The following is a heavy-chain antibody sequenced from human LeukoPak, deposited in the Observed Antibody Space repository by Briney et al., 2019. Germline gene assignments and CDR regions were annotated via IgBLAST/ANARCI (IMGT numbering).Heavy chain of an antibody. CDR2: MNPNSGNT. CDR1: GYTFTSYD. CDR3: ARGRLRYQGRYYGMDV. D-gene: IGHD2-2*01. Sequence: ASVKVSCKASGYTFTSYDINGVRQATGQGLEWMGWMNPNSGNTGYAQKFQGRVTMTRNTSISTAYMDLSSLRSEDTAVYYCARGRLRYQGRYYGMDVWGQGTTVTVSS. J-gene: IGHJ6*02. V-gene: IGHV1-8*01.